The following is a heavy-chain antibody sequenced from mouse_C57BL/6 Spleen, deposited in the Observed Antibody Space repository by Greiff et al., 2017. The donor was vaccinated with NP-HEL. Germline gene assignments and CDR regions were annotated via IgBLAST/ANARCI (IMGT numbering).Heavy chain of an antibody. J-gene: IGHJ3*01. CDR2: IDPSDSET. V-gene: IGHV1-52*01. D-gene: IGHD2-5*01. CDR1: GYTFTSYW. CDR3: ARMGSNYPFAY. Sequence: VQLQQPGAELVRPGSSVKLSCKASGYTFTSYWMHWVKQRPIQGLEWIGNIDPSDSETHYNQKFKDKATLTVDKSSSTAYMQLSSLTSEDSAVYYCARMGSNYPFAYWGQGTLVTVSA.